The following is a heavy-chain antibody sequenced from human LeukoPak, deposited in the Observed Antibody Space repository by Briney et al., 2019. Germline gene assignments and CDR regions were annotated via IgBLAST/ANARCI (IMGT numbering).Heavy chain of an antibody. V-gene: IGHV3-74*01. CDR2: TNLHGTTV. D-gene: IGHD3-16*01. CDR3: ASAYTYVRLGDH. CDR1: GLSFSNYW. J-gene: IGHJ4*02. Sequence: GGSLRLSCAVPGLSFSNYWMHWVRQAPGKGLVWVARTNLHGTTVDYADSVKGRFTISRDNAKNPLFLQMNSLRAEDTAVYYCASAYTYVRLGDHWGQGTLVTVSS.